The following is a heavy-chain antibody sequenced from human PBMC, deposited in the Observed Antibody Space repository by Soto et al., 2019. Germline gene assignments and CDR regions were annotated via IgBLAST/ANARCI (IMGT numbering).Heavy chain of an antibody. CDR1: GLTLSSYA. J-gene: IGHJ4*02. V-gene: IGHV3-23*01. CDR2: ISGSGGST. CDR3: AKDVEQQLVIFDY. D-gene: IGHD6-13*01. Sequence: PGGALTLSGAASGLTLSSYARTWVRQAPGKGLEWVSAISGSGGSTYYADSVKGRFTISRDNSKNTLYLQMNSLRAEDTAVYYCAKDVEQQLVIFDYWGQGTLVTVSS.